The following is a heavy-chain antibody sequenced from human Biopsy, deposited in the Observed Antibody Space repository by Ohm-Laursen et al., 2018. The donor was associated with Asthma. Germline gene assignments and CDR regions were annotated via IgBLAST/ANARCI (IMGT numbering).Heavy chain of an antibody. CDR3: ARRGGVRRYFDY. Sequence: SETLSLTCIVSGGSISSGAYYWSWVRQPPGKGLEWIGYIYYIGSTYYNPSLKSRVAISLDTSKNQFSLKLSSATAADTAVYFCARRGGVRRYFDYWGQGTLVTVSS. CDR1: GGSISSGAYY. CDR2: IYYIGST. J-gene: IGHJ4*02. D-gene: IGHD3-16*01. V-gene: IGHV4-30-4*01.